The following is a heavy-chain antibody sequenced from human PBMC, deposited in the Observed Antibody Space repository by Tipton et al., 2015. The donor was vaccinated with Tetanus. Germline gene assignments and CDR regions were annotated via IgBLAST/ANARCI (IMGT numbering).Heavy chain of an antibody. CDR2: FSGSVDST. Sequence: SLRLSCAASGFTFRKYAMSWVRQAPGKGLEWVAGFSGSVDSTTYADSVKGRFTISRDPSENTPYLQMDSLRAEDTALYYCAKWTKYGDYDLGISFIDQWGQGTLVTVSS. J-gene: IGHJ4*02. D-gene: IGHD4-17*01. CDR1: GFTFRKYA. CDR3: AKWTKYGDYDLGISFIDQ. V-gene: IGHV3-23*01.